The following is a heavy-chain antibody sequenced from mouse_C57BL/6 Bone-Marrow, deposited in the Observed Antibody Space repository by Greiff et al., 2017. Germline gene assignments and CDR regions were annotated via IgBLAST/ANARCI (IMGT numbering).Heavy chain of an antibody. CDR3: ARNSNYYGSSYGYFDV. V-gene: IGHV2-9-1*01. CDR1: GFSLTSYA. J-gene: IGHJ1*03. Sequence: QVHLKESGPGLVAPSQSLSITCTVSGFSLTSYAISWVRQPPGKGLEWLGVIWTGGGTNYNSALKSRLSISKDNSKSQVFLKMNSLQTDDTARYYCARNSNYYGSSYGYFDVWGTGTTVTVSS. CDR2: IWTGGGT. D-gene: IGHD1-1*01.